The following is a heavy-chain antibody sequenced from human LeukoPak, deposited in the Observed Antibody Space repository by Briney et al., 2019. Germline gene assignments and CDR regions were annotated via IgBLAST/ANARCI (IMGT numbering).Heavy chain of an antibody. V-gene: IGHV3-23*01. D-gene: IGHD6-19*01. J-gene: IGHJ5*01. CDR1: GFAFSFFA. Sequence: GGSLRLSCEASGFAFSFFAMSWLRQAPRKGLEWVSTINANSGTRSYAASVRGRFTISRDNSKNTLYLQLNTLRADDTAVYYCAKPISGGLAVTADWFAPWGQGTLVVVSS. CDR2: INANSGTR. CDR3: AKPISGGLAVTADWFAP.